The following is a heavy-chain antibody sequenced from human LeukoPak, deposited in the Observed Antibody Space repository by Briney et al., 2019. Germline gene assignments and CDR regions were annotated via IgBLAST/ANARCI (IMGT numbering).Heavy chain of an antibody. J-gene: IGHJ6*02. CDR3: VRDFPFSVDV. V-gene: IGHV3-53*01. Sequence: GGSLRLSCAASGFTVSSNYMNWVRQAPGKGLEWVSVIYSGGSTYYADSVKGRFTISRDNSKNTLYLQMNSLRAEDTAVYYCVRDFPFSVDVWGRGTTVTVSS. CDR1: GFTVSSNY. CDR2: IYSGGST.